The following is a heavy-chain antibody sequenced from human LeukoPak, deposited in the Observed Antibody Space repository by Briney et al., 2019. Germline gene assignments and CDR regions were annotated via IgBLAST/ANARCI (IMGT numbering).Heavy chain of an antibody. CDR3: ARTPDGPDY. V-gene: IGHV3-30-3*01. Sequence: PGRSLRLSCAASGFTFSSYAMHWVRQAPGKGLEWVAVISYDGSNKYYADSVKGRFTISRDNSKNTLYLQMNSLRAEDTAVYYCARTPDGPDYWGQGTLVTVSS. CDR2: ISYDGSNK. J-gene: IGHJ4*02. CDR1: GFTFSSYA. D-gene: IGHD5-24*01.